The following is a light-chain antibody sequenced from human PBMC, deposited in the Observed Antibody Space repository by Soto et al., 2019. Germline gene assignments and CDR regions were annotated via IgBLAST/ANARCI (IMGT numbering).Light chain of an antibody. CDR2: GTS. CDR3: QQYGSSAMR. V-gene: IGKV3-20*01. CDR1: QSVSSTY. J-gene: IGKJ5*01. Sequence: VLKPTPGTLYMSTGERATLYCRASQSVSSTYLAWYQQKPGQAPRLLIYGTSTRVTGIPDRLSGSGSGTDFTLTIRRLEPEDFAVYYWQQYGSSAMRFGQGTRLEIK.